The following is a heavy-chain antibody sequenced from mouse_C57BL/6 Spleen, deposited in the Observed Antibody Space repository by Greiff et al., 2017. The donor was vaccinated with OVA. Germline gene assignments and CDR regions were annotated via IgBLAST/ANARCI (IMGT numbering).Heavy chain of an antibody. V-gene: IGHV7-3*01. D-gene: IGHD1-1*01. Sequence: EVHLVESGGGLVQPGGSLSLSCAASGFTFTDYYMSWVRQPPGKALEWLGFIRTKANGYTTEYSASVKGRFTISRDNSQSILYLQMNALRAEDSATYYCARAPLYGSFDYWGQGTTLTVSS. CDR3: ARAPLYGSFDY. CDR2: IRTKANGYTT. CDR1: GFTFTDYY. J-gene: IGHJ2*01.